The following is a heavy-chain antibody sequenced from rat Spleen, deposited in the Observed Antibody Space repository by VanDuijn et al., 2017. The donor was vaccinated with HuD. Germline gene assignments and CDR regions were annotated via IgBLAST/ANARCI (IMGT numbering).Heavy chain of an antibody. D-gene: IGHD1-7*01. CDR3: TRGGMLRPFFFDY. CDR1: GFTFSDYG. J-gene: IGHJ2*01. V-gene: IGHV5-20*01. Sequence: EVQLVESGGGLVQPGRSMKLSCAASGFTFSDYGMAWIRQAPKKGLEWVAYISYDGETTYHRNSVTGRFTISRDNAKSTLYLQMDSLRSEDTATYYWTRGGMLRPFFFDYWGQGVMVTVSS. CDR2: ISYDGETT.